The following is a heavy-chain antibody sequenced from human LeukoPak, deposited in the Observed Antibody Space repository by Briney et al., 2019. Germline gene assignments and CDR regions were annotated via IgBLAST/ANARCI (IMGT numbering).Heavy chain of an antibody. V-gene: IGHV1-58*02. Sequence: SVKVSCKASGFTFTSSAIQWVRQTRGQRLEWIGWIVVGSGNTNYAQKFKERVTITRDMSTSTAYMELSSLRSEDTAVYYCAADQTGVGYCDGDCYSYWGQGALVTVSS. CDR1: GFTFTSSA. CDR2: IVVGSGNT. CDR3: AADQTGVGYCDGDCYSY. D-gene: IGHD2-21*01. J-gene: IGHJ4*02.